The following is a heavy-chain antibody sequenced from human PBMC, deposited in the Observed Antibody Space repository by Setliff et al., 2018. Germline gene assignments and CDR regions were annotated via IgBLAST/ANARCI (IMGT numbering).Heavy chain of an antibody. CDR2: IYKGGST. CDR3: VRDRTAYSYGLDV. D-gene: IGHD5-18*01. V-gene: IGHV4-28*03. J-gene: IGHJ6*02. CDR1: ANTLSTSYY. Sequence: SETLSLTCAVSANTLSTSYYWGWVRQPPGKGLEWIGDIYKGGSTYYNPSLRSRVSMSLDTSKRQVSLNLNSVTAADTGVYYCVRDRTAYSYGLDVWGQGTTVTVSS.